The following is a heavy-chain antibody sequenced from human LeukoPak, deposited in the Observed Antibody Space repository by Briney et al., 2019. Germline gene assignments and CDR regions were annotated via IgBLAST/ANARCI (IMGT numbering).Heavy chain of an antibody. D-gene: IGHD4-17*01. J-gene: IGHJ4*02. Sequence: PGGSLRLSCAASGFTFSSYTMNWVRQAPGKGLEWVSSISRNSDNIYYADSVKGRFTISRDNAKNSLYLQMNSLRAEDTAVYYCAREVTVTVAWGQGTLVTVSS. CDR2: ISRNSDNI. CDR3: AREVTVTVA. CDR1: GFTFSSYT. V-gene: IGHV3-21*04.